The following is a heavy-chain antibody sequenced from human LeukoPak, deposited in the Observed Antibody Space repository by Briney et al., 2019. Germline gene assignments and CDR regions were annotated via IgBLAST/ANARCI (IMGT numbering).Heavy chain of an antibody. CDR3: ARDRSWAITFGGVIEIFDY. CDR2: INPNSGGT. CDR1: GYTFTCYY. J-gene: IGHJ4*02. D-gene: IGHD3-16*02. Sequence: ASVKVSCKASGYTFTCYYMHWVRQAPGQGLEWMGWINPNSGGTNYAQKFQGRVTMTRDTSISTAYMELSRLRSDDTAVYYCARDRSWAITFGGVIEIFDYWGQGTLVTVSS. V-gene: IGHV1-2*02.